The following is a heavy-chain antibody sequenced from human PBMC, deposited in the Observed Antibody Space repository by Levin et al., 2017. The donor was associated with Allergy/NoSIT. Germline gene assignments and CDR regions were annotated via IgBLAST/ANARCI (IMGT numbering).Heavy chain of an antibody. CDR2: IYYSGST. CDR3: ARQRIAVAGFDY. J-gene: IGHJ4*02. CDR1: GGSISSSSYY. Sequence: SQTLSLTCTVSGGSISSSSYYWGWIRQPPGKGLEWIGSIYYSGSTYYNPSLKSRVTISVDTSKNQFSLKLSSVTAADTAVYYCARQRIAVAGFDYWGQGTLVTVSS. V-gene: IGHV4-39*01. D-gene: IGHD6-19*01.